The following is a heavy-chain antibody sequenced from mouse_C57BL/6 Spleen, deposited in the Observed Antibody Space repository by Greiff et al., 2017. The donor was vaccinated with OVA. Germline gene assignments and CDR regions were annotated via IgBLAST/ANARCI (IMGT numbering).Heavy chain of an antibody. CDR2: IDPSDSYT. J-gene: IGHJ4*01. Sequence: QVQLQQPGAELVKPGASVKLSCKASGYTFTSYWMQWVKQRPGQGLEWIGEIDPSDSYTNYNQKFKGKATLTVDTSSSTAYMQLSSLTSEDSAVYYCARWELYYGNSYAMDYWGQGTSVTVSS. CDR3: ARWELYYGNSYAMDY. CDR1: GYTFTSYW. V-gene: IGHV1-50*01. D-gene: IGHD2-1*01.